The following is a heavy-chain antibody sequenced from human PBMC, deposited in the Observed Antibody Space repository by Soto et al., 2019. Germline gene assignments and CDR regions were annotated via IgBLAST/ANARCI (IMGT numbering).Heavy chain of an antibody. CDR2: IKSKTDGGTT. CDR1: GFTFSNAW. J-gene: IGHJ6*02. V-gene: IGHV3-15*01. Sequence: EVQLVESGGGLVKPGGSLRLSCAASGFTFSNAWMSWVRQAPGKGLEWVGRIKSKTDGGTTDYAAPVKGRFTISRDDSKTTLYLQMNSLKTEDTAVYYCPTDTAGSYYDILTGYYHPYYYYGMDVWGQGTTVTVSS. D-gene: IGHD3-9*01. CDR3: PTDTAGSYYDILTGYYHPYYYYGMDV.